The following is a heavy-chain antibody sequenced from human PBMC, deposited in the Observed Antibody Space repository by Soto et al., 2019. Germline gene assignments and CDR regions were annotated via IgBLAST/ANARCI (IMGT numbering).Heavy chain of an antibody. CDR2: INHSGST. J-gene: IGHJ4*02. V-gene: IGHV4-34*01. CDR3: ASSPLGCSSTSCHDY. D-gene: IGHD2-2*01. Sequence: SETLSLTCAVYGGSFSGYYWSWIRQPPGKGLEWIGEINHSGSTNYNPSLKSRVTISVDTSKNQFSLKLSSVTAADAAVYYCASSPLGCSSTSCHDYWGQGTLVTVSS. CDR1: GGSFSGYY.